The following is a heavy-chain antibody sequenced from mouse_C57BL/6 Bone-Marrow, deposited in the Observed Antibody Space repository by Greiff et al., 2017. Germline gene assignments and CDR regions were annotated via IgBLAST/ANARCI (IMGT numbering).Heavy chain of an antibody. J-gene: IGHJ2*01. D-gene: IGHD1-1*01. V-gene: IGHV5-6*02. CDR2: ISSGGSYT. CDR1: GFTFSSYG. Sequence: DVMLVESGGDLVKPGGSLKLSCAASGFTFSSYGMSWVRQTPDKRLEWVATISSGGSYTYYPDSVKGRFTISRDNAKNTLYLQLSSLKSEDTAMYYCARGAVTTGVATSFDYWGQGTTLTVSS. CDR3: ARGAVTTGVATSFDY.